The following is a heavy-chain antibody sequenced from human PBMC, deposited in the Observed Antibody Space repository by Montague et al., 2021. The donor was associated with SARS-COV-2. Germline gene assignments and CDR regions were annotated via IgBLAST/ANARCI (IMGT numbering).Heavy chain of an antibody. Sequence: SETLSLTCTVSGGSVNSGSFYWSWIRQPPGKGLEWIGYLYYGGSINYNPSLKSRVTISVDTSKNDFSPKLSSVTAADTAVYFCARAYYGVNDAFDIWGHGIMVTVSS. D-gene: IGHD2/OR15-2a*01. CDR1: GGSVNSGSFY. V-gene: IGHV4-61*03. J-gene: IGHJ3*02. CDR3: ARAYYGVNDAFDI. CDR2: LYYGGSI.